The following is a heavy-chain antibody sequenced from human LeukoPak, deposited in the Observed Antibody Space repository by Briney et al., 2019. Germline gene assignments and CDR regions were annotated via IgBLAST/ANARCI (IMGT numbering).Heavy chain of an antibody. Sequence: SDTLSLTRTLSGDSISSYYWRWIPQPPGKGLEWIGYIYYSGSTNYNPSLKSRVTISVDTTKNQFSLKLSSVTAADRAVYYCARRVTTGYHCYYMDVWGKGATVTVSS. V-gene: IGHV4-59*08. J-gene: IGHJ6*03. CDR1: GDSISSYY. CDR2: IYYSGST. D-gene: IGHD4-17*01. CDR3: ARRVTTGYHCYYMDV.